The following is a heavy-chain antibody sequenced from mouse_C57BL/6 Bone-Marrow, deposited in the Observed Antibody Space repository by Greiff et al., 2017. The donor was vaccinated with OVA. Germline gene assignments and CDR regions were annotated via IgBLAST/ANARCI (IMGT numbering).Heavy chain of an antibody. CDR1: GYTFTNYW. CDR3: ARERIYYGSSYYFDY. D-gene: IGHD1-1*01. CDR2: IYPGGGYT. J-gene: IGHJ2*01. Sequence: QVQLKESGAELVRPGTSVKMSCKASGYTFTNYWIGWAKQRPGHGLEWIGDIYPGGGYTNYNEKFKGKATLTADKSSSTACMQFSSLTSEDSAIYYCARERIYYGSSYYFDYWGQGTTLTVSS. V-gene: IGHV1-63*01.